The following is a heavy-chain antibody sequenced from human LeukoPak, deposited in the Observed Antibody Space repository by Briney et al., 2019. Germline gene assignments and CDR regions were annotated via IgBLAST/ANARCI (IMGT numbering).Heavy chain of an antibody. Sequence: ASVKVSCKASGYTFTGYYMHWVRQAPGQGLEWMGWINPNSGGTNSAQKFQGRVTMTRATSISTAYMELSRLTSDDTAVYYCARHPYSGCYRFDYWGQGTLVTVSS. CDR2: INPNSGGT. V-gene: IGHV1-2*02. CDR1: GYTFTGYY. CDR3: ARHPYSGCYRFDY. J-gene: IGHJ4*02. D-gene: IGHD1-26*01.